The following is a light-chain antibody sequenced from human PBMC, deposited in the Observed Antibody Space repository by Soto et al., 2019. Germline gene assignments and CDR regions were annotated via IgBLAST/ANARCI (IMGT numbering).Light chain of an antibody. CDR3: QQYGRSSLT. J-gene: IGKJ4*01. Sequence: EIVMTQSPATLSVSPGERAILSCRASQSISINLAWYQQKPGRAPRLLIYGASSRATGIPDRFSGSGSGTHFTLTISRLEPEDFAVYYCQQYGRSSLTFGGGAKVDIK. V-gene: IGKV3-20*01. CDR1: QSISIN. CDR2: GAS.